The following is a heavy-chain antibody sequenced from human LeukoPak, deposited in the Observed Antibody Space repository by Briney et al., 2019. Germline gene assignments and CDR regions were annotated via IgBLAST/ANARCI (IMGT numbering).Heavy chain of an antibody. CDR3: ASLGPGYGDHGAFFDY. V-gene: IGHV4-30-4*01. D-gene: IGHD4-17*01. CDR1: GGSISSGDYY. J-gene: IGHJ4*02. CDR2: IYYSGST. Sequence: SETLSLTCTVSGGSISSGDYYWSWIRQPPGEGLEWIGYIYYSGSTYYNPSLKSRVTISVDTSKNQFSLKLSSVTAADTAVYYCASLGPGYGDHGAFFDYWGQGTLVTVSS.